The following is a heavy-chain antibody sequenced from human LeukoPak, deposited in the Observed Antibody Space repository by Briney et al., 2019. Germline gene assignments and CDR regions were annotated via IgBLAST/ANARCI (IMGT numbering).Heavy chain of an antibody. CDR3: ARESGYSSGWYVY. D-gene: IGHD6-19*01. J-gene: IGHJ4*02. V-gene: IGHV1-3*03. CDR2: INAGNGNT. CDR1: GYTFTSYA. Sequence: ASVKDSCKASGYTFTSYAMHWVRQAPGQRLEWMGWINAGNGNTKYSQEFQGRVTITRDTSASTAYMELSSLRSEDMAVYYCARESGYSSGWYVYWGQGTLVTVSS.